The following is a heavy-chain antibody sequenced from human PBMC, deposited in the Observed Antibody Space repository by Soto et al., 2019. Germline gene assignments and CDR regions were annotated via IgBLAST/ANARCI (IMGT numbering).Heavy chain of an antibody. CDR3: ARPEIKSYNYGDYLEQDNWFDP. CDR1: GGSISSSSYY. Sequence: SETLSLTCTVSGGSISSSSYYWGWIRQPPGKGLEWIGSIYYSGSTYYNPSLKSRVTISVDTSKNQFSLKLSSVTAADTAVYYCARPEIKSYNYGDYLEQDNWFDPWGQGTLVTVSS. V-gene: IGHV4-39*01. D-gene: IGHD4-17*01. J-gene: IGHJ5*02. CDR2: IYYSGST.